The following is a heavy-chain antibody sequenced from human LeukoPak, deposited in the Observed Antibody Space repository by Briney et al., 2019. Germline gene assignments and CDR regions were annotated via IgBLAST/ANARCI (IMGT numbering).Heavy chain of an antibody. J-gene: IGHJ5*02. CDR1: GYTFTGYY. V-gene: IGHV1-2*02. CDR3: ARGKGIAAAGTWFDP. D-gene: IGHD6-13*01. CDR2: INPNSGGT. Sequence: ASVEVSCKASGYTFTGYYMHWVRQAPGQGLEWMGWINPNSGGTNYAQKFQGRVTMTRDTSINTAYMELSSLRSEDTAVYYCARGKGIAAAGTWFDPWGQETLVTVSS.